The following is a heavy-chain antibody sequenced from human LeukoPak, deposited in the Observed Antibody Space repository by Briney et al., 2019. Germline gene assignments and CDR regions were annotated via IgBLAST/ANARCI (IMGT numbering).Heavy chain of an antibody. Sequence: SETLSLTCTVPGGSISSYYWSWIRQPPGKGLEWIGYIYYSGSTNYNPSLKSRVTISVDTSKNQFSLKLSSVTAADTAVYYCARHSFSGWYPIRRYSDWFDPWGQGTLVTVSS. J-gene: IGHJ5*02. CDR3: ARHSFSGWYPIRRYSDWFDP. D-gene: IGHD6-19*01. CDR2: IYYSGST. CDR1: GGSISSYY. V-gene: IGHV4-59*01.